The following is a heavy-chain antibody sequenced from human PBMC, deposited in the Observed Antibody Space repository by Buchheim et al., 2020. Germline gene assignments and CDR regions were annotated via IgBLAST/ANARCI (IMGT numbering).Heavy chain of an antibody. CDR1: GGSISSAYW. Sequence: QVQLQESGPGLVKPSGTLSLTCAVSGGSISSAYWWNWVRQPPGKGLEWLGEIYHSGSTNYNPSLKSLVTISVDTSKSQFSLRLTSVTAADTAVYYCAKVTSGSPSLDCWGQGTL. V-gene: IGHV4-4*02. D-gene: IGHD3-10*01. CDR3: AKVTSGSPSLDC. J-gene: IGHJ4*02. CDR2: IYHSGST.